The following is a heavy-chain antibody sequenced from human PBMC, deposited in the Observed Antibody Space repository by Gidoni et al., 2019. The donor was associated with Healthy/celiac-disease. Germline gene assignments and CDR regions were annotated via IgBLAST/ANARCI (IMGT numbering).Heavy chain of an antibody. Sequence: QVQLVQSGGGVVQPGRSLRLSCAASGFTFSSYAMHWVRQAPGKGLEWVAVISYDGSNKCYADSVKGRFTISRDNSKNTLYLQMNSLRAEDTAVYYCARVPLPGDYYYYMDVWGKGTTVTVSS. CDR1: GFTFSSYA. V-gene: IGHV3-30-3*01. CDR2: ISYDGSNK. D-gene: IGHD2-15*01. CDR3: ARVPLPGDYYYYMDV. J-gene: IGHJ6*03.